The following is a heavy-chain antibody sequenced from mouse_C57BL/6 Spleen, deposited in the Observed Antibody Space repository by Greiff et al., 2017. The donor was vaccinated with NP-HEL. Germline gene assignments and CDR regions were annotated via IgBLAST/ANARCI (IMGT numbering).Heavy chain of an antibody. D-gene: IGHD1-1*01. CDR2: IYPGSGNT. CDR1: GYTFTDYY. J-gene: IGHJ4*01. Sequence: QVQLQQSGAELVRPGASVKLSCKASGYTFTDYYINWVKQRPGQGLEWIARIYPGSGNTYYNEKFKGKATLTAEKSSSTAYMQLSSLTSEDSAVYFCARYYGSSLGAMDYWGQGTSVTVSS. V-gene: IGHV1-76*01. CDR3: ARYYGSSLGAMDY.